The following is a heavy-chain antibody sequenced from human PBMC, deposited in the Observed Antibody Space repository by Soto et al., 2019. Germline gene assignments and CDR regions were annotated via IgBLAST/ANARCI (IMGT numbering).Heavy chain of an antibody. V-gene: IGHV1-69*13. CDR1: GGTFSSSA. D-gene: IGHD1-20*01. J-gene: IGHJ5*02. Sequence: ASVMVSWKASGGTFSSSAISWVRQAPGQGLEWMGGIIPIFGTANYAQKFQGRVTITADESTSTAYMELSSLRSEDTAVYYCARGRPITGTKGFWFDPWGQGTLVTVSS. CDR2: IIPIFGTA. CDR3: ARGRPITGTKGFWFDP.